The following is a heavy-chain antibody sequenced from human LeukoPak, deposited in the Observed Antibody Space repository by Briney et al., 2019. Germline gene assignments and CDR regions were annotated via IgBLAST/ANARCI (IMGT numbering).Heavy chain of an antibody. V-gene: IGHV4-59*01. CDR1: GGSISSYY. J-gene: IGHJ4*02. CDR2: IYYSGST. CDR3: ARDYYDSSAYHWNFDY. D-gene: IGHD3-22*01. Sequence: SETLSLTCTVSGGSISSYYWSWIRQPPGKGLEWIGYIYYSGSTNYNPSLKSRVTISVDTSKNQLSLKLSSVTAADTAVYYCARDYYDSSAYHWNFDYWGQGTLVTVSS.